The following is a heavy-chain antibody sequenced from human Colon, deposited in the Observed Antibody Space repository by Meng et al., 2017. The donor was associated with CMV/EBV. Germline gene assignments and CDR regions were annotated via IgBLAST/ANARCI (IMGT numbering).Heavy chain of an antibody. Sequence: GSLRLSCTVSGGSISSDYWTWIRQPPGKGLEWIGSIYFSGTSFYKSSLTSQVTISIDTSKSQFSLKVNSVTAADTAVYYCARSLSRYYFAMDVWGQGTTVTVSS. CDR2: IYFSGTS. V-gene: IGHV4-59*04. D-gene: IGHD3-16*01. CDR1: GGSISSDY. CDR3: ARSLSRYYFAMDV. J-gene: IGHJ6*02.